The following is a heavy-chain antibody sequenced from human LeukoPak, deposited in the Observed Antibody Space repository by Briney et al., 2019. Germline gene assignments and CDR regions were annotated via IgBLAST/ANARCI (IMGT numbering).Heavy chain of an antibody. J-gene: IGHJ3*02. D-gene: IGHD3-10*01. CDR1: GFTFSAYS. V-gene: IGHV3-21*01. Sequence: SGGSLRLSCAASGFTFSAYSMNWVRQAPGKGLEWVSSISSSSSYIYYADSVKGRLTISRDNAKNSLYLQMNSLRAEDTAVYYCATEGYYYGFDIWGQGTMVTVSS. CDR3: ATEGYYYGFDI. CDR2: ISSSSSYI.